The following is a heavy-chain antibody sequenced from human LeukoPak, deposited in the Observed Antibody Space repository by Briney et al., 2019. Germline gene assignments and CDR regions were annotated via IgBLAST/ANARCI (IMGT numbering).Heavy chain of an antibody. D-gene: IGHD3-22*01. CDR2: IYYSGST. CDR1: GGSISSYY. Sequence: PSETLSLTCTVSGGSISSYYWSWIRQPPWKGLEWIGYIYYSGSTNYNPSLKSRVTISVDTSKNQFSLKLSSVTAADTAVYYCARHRGRYYYDSSGLRGAFDIWGQGTMVTVSS. J-gene: IGHJ3*02. V-gene: IGHV4-59*08. CDR3: ARHRGRYYYDSSGLRGAFDI.